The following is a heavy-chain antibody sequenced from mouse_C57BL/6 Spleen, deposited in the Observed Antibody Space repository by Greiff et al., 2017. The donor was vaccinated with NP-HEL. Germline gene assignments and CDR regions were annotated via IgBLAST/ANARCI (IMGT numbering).Heavy chain of an antibody. CDR3: ARSEYYYAMDY. V-gene: IGHV1-63*01. CDR1: GYTFTNYW. CDR2: IYPGGGYT. J-gene: IGHJ4*01. Sequence: QVQLQQSGAELVRPGTSVKLSCKASGYTFTNYWIGWAKQRPGHGLAWIADIYPGGGYTYYTEKFTGKSTLTADQSSSTAYMKFSSRTSEDSAIYYCARSEYYYAMDYWGQGTSVTVSS.